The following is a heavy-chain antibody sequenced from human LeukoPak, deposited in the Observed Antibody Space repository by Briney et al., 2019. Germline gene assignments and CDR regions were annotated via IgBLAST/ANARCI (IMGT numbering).Heavy chain of an antibody. CDR3: ARGVSGSYMFDY. Sequence: GRSLRLSCAASGFTYSSYAMHWVRQAPGKGLEGVAVISYDGSNKYYADCVKGLFTISRENSKNTLYLQMNSLRAEDTAVYYCARGVSGSYMFDYWGQGTLVTVCS. V-gene: IGHV3-30-3*01. CDR2: ISYDGSNK. J-gene: IGHJ4*02. CDR1: GFTYSSYA. D-gene: IGHD1-26*01.